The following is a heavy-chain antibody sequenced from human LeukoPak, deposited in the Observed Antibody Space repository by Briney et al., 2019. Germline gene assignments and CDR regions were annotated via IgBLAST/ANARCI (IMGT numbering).Heavy chain of an antibody. V-gene: IGHV4-39*01. Sequence: SETLSLTCTVSGGSISSSSYYWGWIRQPPGKGLEWIGSIYYSGSTYYNPSLKSRVTISVDTSKNQFSLKLSSVTAADTAVYYCARQYPLAGTTSYYFDYWGQGTLVTVSS. J-gene: IGHJ4*02. CDR2: IYYSGST. CDR1: GGSISSSSYY. D-gene: IGHD1-7*01. CDR3: ARQYPLAGTTSYYFDY.